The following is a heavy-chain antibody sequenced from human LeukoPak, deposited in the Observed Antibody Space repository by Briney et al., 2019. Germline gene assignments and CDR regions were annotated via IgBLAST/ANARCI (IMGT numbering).Heavy chain of an antibody. V-gene: IGHV1-69*05. CDR1: GGTFSGYA. CDR3: ARTYSSGWGYYYMDV. Sequence: ASVKVSCKASGGTFSGYAISWVRQAPGQGLEWMGGIIPIFGTANYAQKFQGRVTITTDESTSTAYMELSSLRSEDMAVYYCARTYSSGWGYYYMDVWGKGTTVTVSS. CDR2: IIPIFGTA. D-gene: IGHD6-19*01. J-gene: IGHJ6*03.